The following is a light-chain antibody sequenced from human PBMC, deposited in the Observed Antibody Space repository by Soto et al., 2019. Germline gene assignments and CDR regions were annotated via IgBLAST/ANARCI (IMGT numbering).Light chain of an antibody. CDR3: QSYDSSLSGPV. CDR2: GSS. J-gene: IGLJ3*02. V-gene: IGLV1-40*01. CDR1: SSNIGAGYD. Sequence: QSVLTQPPSVSGAPGQRVTISCTGSSSNIGAGYDVHWYQQLPGTAPKLLIYGSSNRPSGVPDRFSGSKSGTSASLAITGRQAEDEADYYCQSYDSSLSGPVFGGGTKLTVL.